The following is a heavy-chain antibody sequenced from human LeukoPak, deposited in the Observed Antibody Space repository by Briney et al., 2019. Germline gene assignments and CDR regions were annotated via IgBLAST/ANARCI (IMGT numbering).Heavy chain of an antibody. V-gene: IGHV1-69*13. CDR2: IIPIFGTA. J-gene: IGHJ5*02. D-gene: IGHD2-2*01. CDR1: GGTFSSYA. Sequence: SVKVSCKASGGTFSSYAISWVRQAPGQGLEWMGGIIPIFGTANYAQKFQGRVTITADESTSTAYMELSSLRSEDTAVYYCARVVPAADNWFDPWGQGTLVTVSS. CDR3: ARVVPAADNWFDP.